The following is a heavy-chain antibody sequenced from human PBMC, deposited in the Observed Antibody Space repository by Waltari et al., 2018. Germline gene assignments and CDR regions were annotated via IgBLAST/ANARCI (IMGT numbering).Heavy chain of an antibody. D-gene: IGHD3-10*01. CDR3: ARGNYYGSGSYWYFDL. CDR1: GFTFRSHS. CDR2: ISSSSSYI. Sequence: EVQLVESGGGLVKPGGSLRLSCAASGFTFRSHSLNWVRQAPGKGLEWVSSISSSSSYIYYADSVKGRFTISRDNAKNSLYLQMNSLRAEDTAVYYCARGNYYGSGSYWYFDLWGRGTLVTVSS. J-gene: IGHJ2*01. V-gene: IGHV3-21*01.